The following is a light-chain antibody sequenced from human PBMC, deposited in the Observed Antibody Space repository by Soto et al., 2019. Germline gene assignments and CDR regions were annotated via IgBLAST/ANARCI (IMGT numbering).Light chain of an antibody. J-gene: IGKJ5*01. CDR3: QQYNTWSSIT. Sequence: EIVMTQSPATLSVSPGERVTLSCRASQSISSNLAWYQQKPGQAPSLLMYGTSTRATGIPAMFSGSGSGTEFTLTISSLQSEDFAVYYCQQYNTWSSITFGQGTRLEIK. V-gene: IGKV3-15*01. CDR1: QSISSN. CDR2: GTS.